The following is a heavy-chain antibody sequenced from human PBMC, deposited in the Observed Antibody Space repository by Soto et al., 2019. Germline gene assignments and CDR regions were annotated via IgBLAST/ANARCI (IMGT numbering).Heavy chain of an antibody. J-gene: IGHJ4*02. V-gene: IGHV3-49*05. CDR3: SRDGVVVVTAIIY. CDR1: GFTFGDYA. Sequence: EVQLVESGGGLVKPGRSLRLSCTASGFTFGDYAMSWFRQAPGKGLEWVGFIRSKAYGGTTEYAASVKGRFTISRDDSKSIAYLQMNRLKTEATAVYYCSRDGVVVVTAIIYWGQGTLVTVSS. D-gene: IGHD2-21*02. CDR2: IRSKAYGGTT.